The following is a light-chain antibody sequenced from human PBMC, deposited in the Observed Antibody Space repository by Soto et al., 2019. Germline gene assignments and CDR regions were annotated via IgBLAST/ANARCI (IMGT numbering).Light chain of an antibody. J-gene: IGLJ1*01. Sequence: LTQPASVSGPPGQSITISCTGTSSDVGTYNYVSWYQHHPGKAPKLIIYEVSNRPSGVSNRFSGSKSGSTASLTISGLQAEDEADYHCTSYTRDTALVFGTGTKVTVL. CDR2: EVS. CDR1: SSDVGTYNY. V-gene: IGLV2-14*01. CDR3: TSYTRDTALV.